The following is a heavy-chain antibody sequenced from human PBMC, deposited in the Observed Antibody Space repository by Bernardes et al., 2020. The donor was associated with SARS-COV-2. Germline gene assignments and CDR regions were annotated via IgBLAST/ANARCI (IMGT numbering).Heavy chain of an antibody. V-gene: IGHV3-74*01. Sequence: GGSLRLSCAASGFTFSSYWMHWVRQAPGKGLVWVSGIQSDGSNTTYTDSVKGRFTISRDNSKNTLYLQMNSLRVEDAAVYYCARGEAVTILGVPIRGRLYFDLWGRGTQVSVSS. CDR2: IQSDGSNT. CDR1: GFTFSSYW. J-gene: IGHJ2*01. D-gene: IGHD3-3*01. CDR3: ARGEAVTILGVPIRGRLYFDL.